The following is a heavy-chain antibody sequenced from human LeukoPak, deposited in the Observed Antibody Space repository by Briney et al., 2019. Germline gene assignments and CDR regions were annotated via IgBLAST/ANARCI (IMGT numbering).Heavy chain of an antibody. CDR3: ARPRVRGVIIRGFDY. V-gene: IGHV4-61*10. D-gene: IGHD3-10*01. CDR2: INHSGST. CDR1: GGFISSGYYY. J-gene: IGHJ4*01. Sequence: PSETLSLTCTVSGGFISSGYYYWTWIRQPAGKGLEWIGEINHSGSTNYNPSLKSRVTISVDTSKNQFSLKLSSVTAADTAVYYCARPRVRGVIIRGFDYWGQGTLVTVSS.